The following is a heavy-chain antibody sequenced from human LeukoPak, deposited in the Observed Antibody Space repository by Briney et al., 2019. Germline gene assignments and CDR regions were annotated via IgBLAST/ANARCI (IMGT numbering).Heavy chain of an antibody. CDR2: INLSGGST. Sequence: ASVKVSCKAPGYTFTSYYMHWVRQAPGQGLEWMGIINLSGGSTSYAQKLQGRVTMTTDTSTSTAYMELRSLRSDDTAVYYCARAVGGAQAYGMDVWGQGTTVTVSS. CDR1: GYTFTSYY. D-gene: IGHD4-23*01. V-gene: IGHV1-46*01. CDR3: ARAVGGAQAYGMDV. J-gene: IGHJ6*02.